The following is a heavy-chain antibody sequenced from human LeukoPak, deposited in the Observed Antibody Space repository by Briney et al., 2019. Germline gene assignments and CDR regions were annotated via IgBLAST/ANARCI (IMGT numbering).Heavy chain of an antibody. D-gene: IGHD2-2*01. CDR2: ISSSSSYI. V-gene: IGHV3-21*01. J-gene: IGHJ1*01. Sequence: GGSLRLSCAASGFTFSSYSMNWARQAPGKGLEWVSSISSSSSYIYYADSVKGRFTISRDNAKNSLYLQMNSLRAEDTAVYYCARDEEEGYCSSTNCYPQYFQHWGQGTLVTVSS. CDR3: ARDEEEGYCSSTNCYPQYFQH. CDR1: GFTFSSYS.